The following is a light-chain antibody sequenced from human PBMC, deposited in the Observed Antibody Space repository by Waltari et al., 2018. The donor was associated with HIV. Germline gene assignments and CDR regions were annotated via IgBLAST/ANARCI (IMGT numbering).Light chain of an antibody. V-gene: IGKV1-39*01. CDR1: QSISSF. J-gene: IGKJ2*01. CDR3: QQSYSTVYT. Sequence: DIQMTQSPSSLSASVGDTVTITCRASQSISSFLNWYQQKPGKAPKVLTFAASSLQSGVPSRFSGSGPGTDFTLTISSLQPEDFATYYCQQSYSTVYTFGQGTKLEIK. CDR2: AAS.